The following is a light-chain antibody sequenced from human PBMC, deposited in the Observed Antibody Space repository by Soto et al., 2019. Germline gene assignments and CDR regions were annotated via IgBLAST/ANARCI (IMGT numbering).Light chain of an antibody. CDR2: EVS. Sequence: QSALTQPPSASGSPGQSVTISCTGTSSDVGGYNYVSWYQQHPGKAPKLIMYEVSKRPSGVPDRFSGSKSGNTAALTVSGLQAEDEADYYCSSYAGSIYVFGTGTKLNVL. V-gene: IGLV2-8*01. CDR1: SSDVGGYNY. CDR3: SSYAGSIYV. J-gene: IGLJ1*01.